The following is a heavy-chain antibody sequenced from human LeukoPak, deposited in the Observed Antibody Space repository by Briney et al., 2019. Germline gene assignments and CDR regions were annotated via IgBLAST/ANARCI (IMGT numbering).Heavy chain of an antibody. Sequence: ASVKVSCKASGYTFTGYYMHWVRQAPGQGLEWMGWINPNSGGTNYAQKFQGRVTMTRDTSISTAYMGLSRLRSDDTAVYYCARFTSGYYGYFDYWGQGTLVTVSS. D-gene: IGHD3-22*01. CDR3: ARFTSGYYGYFDY. J-gene: IGHJ4*02. V-gene: IGHV1-2*02. CDR2: INPNSGGT. CDR1: GYTFTGYY.